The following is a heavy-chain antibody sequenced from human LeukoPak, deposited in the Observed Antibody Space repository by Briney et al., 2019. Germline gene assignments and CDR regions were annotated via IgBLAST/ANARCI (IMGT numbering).Heavy chain of an antibody. CDR2: INPNSGGT. D-gene: IGHD1-1*01. CDR1: GYTFTGYY. V-gene: IGHV1-2*02. CDR3: ARDQGGELVPDY. Sequence: ASVKVSCKASGYTFTGYYMHWVRQGPGQGLEWMGWINPNSGGTNYAQKFQGRVTMTRDTSISTAYMELSRLRSDDTAVYYCARDQGGELVPDYWGQGTLVTVSS. J-gene: IGHJ4*02.